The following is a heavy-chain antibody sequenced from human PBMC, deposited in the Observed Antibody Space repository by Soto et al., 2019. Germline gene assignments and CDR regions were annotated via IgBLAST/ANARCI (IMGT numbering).Heavy chain of an antibody. CDR2: IYYSGST. J-gene: IGHJ5*02. CDR3: ARADLGGIRIFGVVTLFDP. CDR1: GGYISSSSYY. Sequence: SETLSLTFTVSGGYISSSSYYWRRIRQPPGKGLEWIGSIYYSGSTYYSPSLKSRVTISVDSSKNQFSLRLSSVTAADTAVYYCARADLGGIRIFGVVTLFDPWGQGTLVT. V-gene: IGHV4-39*01. D-gene: IGHD3-3*01.